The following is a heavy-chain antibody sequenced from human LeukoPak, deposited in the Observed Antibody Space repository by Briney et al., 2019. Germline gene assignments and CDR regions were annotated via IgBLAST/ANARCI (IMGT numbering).Heavy chain of an antibody. CDR2: IIPIFGTA. CDR1: GGTFSSYA. CDR3: ARGRPITFGGVITSLTRYYFDY. D-gene: IGHD3-16*02. V-gene: IGHV1-69*06. Sequence: ASVKVSCRASGGTFSSYAISWVRQAPGQGLEWMGGIIPIFGTANYAQKFQGRVTITADKSTSTAYMELSSLRSEDTAVYYCARGRPITFGGVITSLTRYYFDYWGQGTLVTVSS. J-gene: IGHJ4*02.